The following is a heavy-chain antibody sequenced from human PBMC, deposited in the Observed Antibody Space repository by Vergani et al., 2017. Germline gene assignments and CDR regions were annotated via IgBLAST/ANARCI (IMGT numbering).Heavy chain of an antibody. CDR3: ARGSRAAAYSGPDS. D-gene: IGHD6-13*01. CDR1: GASMSSVGYY. V-gene: IGHV4-61*02. Sequence: QVQLQESGPGLVKPSQTLSLTCTVSGASMSSVGYYWTWIRQSDGKRLEWIGDILGSGTANYNPSFQGRVSMSVATSKNQFYLTLSSVNATDTAVYYCARGSRAAAYSGPDSWGQGTRVTVSS. CDR2: ILGSGTA. J-gene: IGHJ4*02.